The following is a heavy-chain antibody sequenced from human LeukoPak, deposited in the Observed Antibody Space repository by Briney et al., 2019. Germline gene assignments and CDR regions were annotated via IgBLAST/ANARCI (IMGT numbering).Heavy chain of an antibody. J-gene: IGHJ4*02. V-gene: IGHV3-7*03. D-gene: IGHD6-13*01. CDR2: IKQDGSEK. CDR3: AKDRIAAAGPRIDY. CDR1: GFTFSNYW. Sequence: GGSLRLSCAASGFTFSNYWMSWVRQAPGKGREWVANIKQDGSEKNYVDSVKGRFTISRDNAKNSLYLQMNSLRAEDTAVYYCAKDRIAAAGPRIDYWGQGTLVTVSS.